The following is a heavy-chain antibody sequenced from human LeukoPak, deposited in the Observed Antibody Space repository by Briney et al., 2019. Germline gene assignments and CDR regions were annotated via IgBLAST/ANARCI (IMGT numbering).Heavy chain of an antibody. CDR3: ARLGGMYYYGMDV. CDR1: GFTFNSHW. CDR2: IKQDGSEQ. J-gene: IGHJ6*04. D-gene: IGHD3-16*01. Sequence: GGSLRPSCAASGFTFNSHWMTWVRQAPGKGLEWVANIKQDGSEQYYVDSVKGRFTISRDNAKESLFLKLHSLRVEDTAVYYCARLGGMYYYGMDVWGKGTTVTVSS. V-gene: IGHV3-7*03.